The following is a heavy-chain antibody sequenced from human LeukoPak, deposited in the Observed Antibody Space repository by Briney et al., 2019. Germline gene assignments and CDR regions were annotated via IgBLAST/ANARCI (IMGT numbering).Heavy chain of an antibody. CDR2: INPNSGDT. CDR1: GYIFTGYY. Sequence: ASVKVSCKASGYIFTGYYMHWVRQAPGQGLEWMGWINPNSGDTNYAQKFQGRVTMTRDTSISTAYMELSRLRSDDTAVYYCARLGIAVAGSIDYWGQGTLVTVSS. V-gene: IGHV1-2*02. CDR3: ARLGIAVAGSIDY. D-gene: IGHD6-19*01. J-gene: IGHJ4*02.